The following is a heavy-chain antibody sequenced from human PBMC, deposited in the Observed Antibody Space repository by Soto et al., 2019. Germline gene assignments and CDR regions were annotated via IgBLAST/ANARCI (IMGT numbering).Heavy chain of an antibody. Sequence: GGSLRLSCAASGFTFSSYWMSWVRQAPGKVLEGVANIKQDGSEKYYVDSVKGRFTISRDNAKNSLYLQMNSLRAEGTAVYYCARDPYGFFFYGPLPHYYTVFRGKGIIVTLFS. J-gene: IGHJ6*03. V-gene: IGHV3-7*01. CDR3: ARDPYGFFFYGPLPHYYTVF. CDR1: GFTFSSYW. D-gene: IGHD3-10*01. CDR2: IKQDGSEK.